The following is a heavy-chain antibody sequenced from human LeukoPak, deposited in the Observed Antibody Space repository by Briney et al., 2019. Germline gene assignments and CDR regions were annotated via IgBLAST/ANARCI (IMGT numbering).Heavy chain of an antibody. D-gene: IGHD3-3*01. J-gene: IGHJ4*02. CDR3: ARDHPETYYDFWSGPF. CDR2: ISSSSSYI. CDR1: GFTFSSYA. Sequence: GGSLRLSCAASGFTFSSYAMSWVRQAPGKGLEWVSSISSSSSYIYYADSVKGRFTISRDNAKNSLYLQMNSLRAEDTAAYYCARDHPETYYDFWSGPFWGQGTLVTVSS. V-gene: IGHV3-21*01.